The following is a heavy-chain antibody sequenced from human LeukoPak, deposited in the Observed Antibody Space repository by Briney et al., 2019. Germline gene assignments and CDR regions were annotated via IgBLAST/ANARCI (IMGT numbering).Heavy chain of an antibody. CDR1: GGSFSGYY. Sequence: ASETLSLTCAVYGGSFSGYYWSWIRQSPGKGLEWIGYVYYSGTTNYNPSLKSRVTITVDTSKNQFSLKLSSVTAADTAVYYCARDRGFDYWGQGTLVTVSS. V-gene: IGHV4-59*12. J-gene: IGHJ4*02. CDR3: ARDRGFDY. D-gene: IGHD3-10*01. CDR2: VYYSGTT.